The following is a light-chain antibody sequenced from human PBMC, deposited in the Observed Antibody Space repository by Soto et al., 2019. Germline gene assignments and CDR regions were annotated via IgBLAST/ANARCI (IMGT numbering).Light chain of an antibody. Sequence: QSALTQPASVSGSPGQSITISCTGTSSDVGDYNYVSWYQQHPGKAPKLMIYEVSNRPSGVSNRFSGSKSGNTASLTISGLKAEDEADYYCSSYTSSSTGVFGGGTKVTVL. V-gene: IGLV2-14*01. J-gene: IGLJ3*02. CDR3: SSYTSSSTGV. CDR1: SSDVGDYNY. CDR2: EVS.